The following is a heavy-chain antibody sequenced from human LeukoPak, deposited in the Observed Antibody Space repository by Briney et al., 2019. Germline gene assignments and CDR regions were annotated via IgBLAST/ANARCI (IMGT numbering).Heavy chain of an antibody. CDR3: ARVSGRLERQSDLGY. V-gene: IGHV3-21*01. Sequence: GGSLRLSCAASGFTFASYSMNWVRQAPGKGLEWGSSISGDSTYIYNAGSVKGRFTISRDNAQASLYLQMISLRADDTAVYYCARVSGRLERQSDLGYWGQGTLVIVSS. CDR2: ISGDSTYI. J-gene: IGHJ4*02. D-gene: IGHD1-1*01. CDR1: GFTFASYS.